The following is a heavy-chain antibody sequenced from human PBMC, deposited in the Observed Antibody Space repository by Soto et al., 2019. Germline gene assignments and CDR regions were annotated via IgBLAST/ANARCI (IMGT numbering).Heavy chain of an antibody. CDR2: MNPNSDNT. CDR1: GYTFTSYD. CDR3: AGERGGGYFDY. J-gene: IGHJ4*02. V-gene: IGHV1-8*01. D-gene: IGHD3-16*01. Sequence: QVQLVQSGAEVKKPGASVKVSCKASGYTFTSYDINWVRQATGQGLEWMGWMNPNSDNTGYAQKFQGRLTMTRNTPRRTTYMQRRSLRSEDTAVYYCAGERGGGYFDYWGQGILVTVSS.